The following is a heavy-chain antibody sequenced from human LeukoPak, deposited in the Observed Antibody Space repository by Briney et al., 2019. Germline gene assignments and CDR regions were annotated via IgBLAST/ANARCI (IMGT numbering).Heavy chain of an antibody. CDR3: ARDYWWNYDY. V-gene: IGHV3-30-3*01. CDR1: GFTFSDYA. J-gene: IGHJ4*02. D-gene: IGHD1-7*01. Sequence: GGSLRLSCAASGFTFSDYAMHWVRQAPGKGLEWVAVISKDGSDKYYPGSVRGRFTTSRDNSKNTIYLQMDSLRAEDTAIYYCARDYWWNYDYWGQGTLVTVSS. CDR2: ISKDGSDK.